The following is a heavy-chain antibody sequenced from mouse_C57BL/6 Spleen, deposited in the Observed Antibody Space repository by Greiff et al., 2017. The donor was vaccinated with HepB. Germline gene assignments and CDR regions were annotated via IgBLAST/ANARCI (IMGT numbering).Heavy chain of an antibody. D-gene: IGHD2-12*01. CDR1: GYTFTSYG. CDR3: ARNHDSSLFDY. V-gene: IGHV1-81*01. CDR2: IYPRSGNT. J-gene: IGHJ2*01. Sequence: VQLQQSGAELARPGASVKLSCKASGYTFTSYGISWVKQRTGQGLEWIGEIYPRSGNTYYNEKFKGKATLTADESSSTAYMELRSLTSEDSAVYFCARNHDSSLFDYWGQGTTLTVSS.